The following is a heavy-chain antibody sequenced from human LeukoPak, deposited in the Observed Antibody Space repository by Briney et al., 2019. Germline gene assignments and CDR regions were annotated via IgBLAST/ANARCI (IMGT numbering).Heavy chain of an antibody. J-gene: IGHJ4*02. CDR2: IKEDGSEK. D-gene: IGHD3-3*01. V-gene: IGHV3-7*01. CDR3: ARDAHYDFWSGYYSTWPLGY. Sequence: GGSLRLSCVASGLTFSSYRMSWVRQAPGKGLEWVANIKEDGSEKYYVDSVKGRFTISRDNAKNSLYLQMNSLRAEDTAVYYCARDAHYDFWSGYYSTWPLGYWGQGTLVTVSS. CDR1: GLTFSSYR.